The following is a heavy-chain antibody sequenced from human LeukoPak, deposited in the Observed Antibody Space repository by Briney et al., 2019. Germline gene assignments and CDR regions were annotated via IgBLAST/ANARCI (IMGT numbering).Heavy chain of an antibody. CDR3: ARGGDYPFDY. Sequence: SETLSLTCTVSGGSISSGSHFWSWIRQPAGKGLDWIGRIYTSGNTNYNPSLKSRVTISLDMSKNQFSLKLSSVTTADTALYYCARGGDYPFDYWGQGTLVTVSS. CDR1: GGSISSGSHF. V-gene: IGHV4-61*02. D-gene: IGHD4-17*01. J-gene: IGHJ4*02. CDR2: IYTSGNT.